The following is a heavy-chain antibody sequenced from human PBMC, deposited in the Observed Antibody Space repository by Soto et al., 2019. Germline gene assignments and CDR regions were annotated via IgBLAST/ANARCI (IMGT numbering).Heavy chain of an antibody. Sequence: LSLTCTVSGGSISSGDYYWSWIRQPPGKGLEWIGYIYYSGSTYYNPSLKSRVTISVDTSKNQFSLKLSSVTAADTAVYYCARASPSQDIVDTTYYYYYGMDVWGQGTTVTVSS. V-gene: IGHV4-30-4*01. J-gene: IGHJ6*02. CDR3: ARASPSQDIVDTTYYYYYGMDV. CDR2: IYYSGST. CDR1: GGSISSGDYY. D-gene: IGHD5-12*01.